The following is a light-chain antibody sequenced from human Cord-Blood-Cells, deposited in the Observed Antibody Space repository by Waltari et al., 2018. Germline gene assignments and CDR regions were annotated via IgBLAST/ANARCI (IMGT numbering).Light chain of an antibody. V-gene: IGLV2-23*01. Sequence: QSALTQPASVSGSPGQSITISCTGTSSDVGSYNLVSWYQQHPGKAPKLMIYEGSKRPSGVSNRFSCSKSGNTASLTISALQAEDEADYYCCSYAGSSTYVFGTGTKVTVL. CDR1: SSDVGSYNL. CDR3: CSYAGSSTYV. J-gene: IGLJ1*01. CDR2: EGS.